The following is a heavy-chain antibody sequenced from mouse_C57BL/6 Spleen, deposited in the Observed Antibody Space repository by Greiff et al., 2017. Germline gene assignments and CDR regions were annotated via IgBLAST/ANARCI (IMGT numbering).Heavy chain of an antibody. D-gene: IGHD2-12*01. J-gene: IGHJ4*01. V-gene: IGHV2-9-1*01. CDR1: GFSLTSYA. Sequence: QVQLKQSGPGLVAPSQSLSITCTVSGFSLTSYAISWVRQPPGKGLEWLGVIWTGGGTNYNSALNSRLSISTDNSKRQVFLKMNILKTEATARYTCARRGYSGYALDYWGQGTSVTVSS. CDR3: ARRGYSGYALDY. CDR2: IWTGGGT.